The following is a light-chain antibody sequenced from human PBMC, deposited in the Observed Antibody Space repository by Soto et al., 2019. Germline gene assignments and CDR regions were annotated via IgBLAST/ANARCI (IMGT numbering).Light chain of an antibody. J-gene: IGLJ1*01. V-gene: IGLV2-8*01. CDR1: SSDIGDYNF. CDR2: EVK. Sequence: QSVLTQPPSAPGSPGQSVTVSCTGSSSDIGDYNFVSWYQQHPGKAPKLIIYEVKKRPSGVPDRFSASKSGNTASLTVSGLQAEDEADYYCSSYAGNNNFVFGSGTKVTVL. CDR3: SSYAGNNNFV.